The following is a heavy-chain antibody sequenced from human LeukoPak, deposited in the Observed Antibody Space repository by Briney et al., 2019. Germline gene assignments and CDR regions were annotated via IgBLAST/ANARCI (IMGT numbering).Heavy chain of an antibody. V-gene: IGHV3-7*01. Sequence: GGSLRLSCAASGFTFSSYWMSWVRQAPGKGLEWVANIKQDGSEKYYVDSVKGRFTISRDNAKNSLYLQMNSLRAEDTAVYYCAREGIAVAGSLFDYWGQGTLVTVSS. CDR2: IKQDGSEK. CDR3: AREGIAVAGSLFDY. D-gene: IGHD6-19*01. J-gene: IGHJ4*02. CDR1: GFTFSSYW.